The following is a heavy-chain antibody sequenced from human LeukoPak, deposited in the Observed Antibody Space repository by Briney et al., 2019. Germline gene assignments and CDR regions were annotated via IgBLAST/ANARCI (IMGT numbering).Heavy chain of an antibody. CDR1: GFTFSSYS. CDR3: TRQPQPGFGETDYYYYGMDV. Sequence: GGSLRLSCAASGFTFSSYSMNWVRQAPGKGLEWVSYISSSSSTIYYADSVKSRFTISRDNAKNSLYLQMNSLRAEDTAVYYCTRQPQPGFGETDYYYYGMDVWGQGTTVTVSS. J-gene: IGHJ6*02. CDR2: ISSSSSTI. V-gene: IGHV3-48*04. D-gene: IGHD3-10*01.